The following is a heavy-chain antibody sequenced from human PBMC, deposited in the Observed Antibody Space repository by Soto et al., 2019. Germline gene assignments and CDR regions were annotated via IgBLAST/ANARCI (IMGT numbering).Heavy chain of an antibody. V-gene: IGHV3-21*01. J-gene: IGHJ4*02. CDR1: GFTFSSYS. Sequence: EVQLVESGGGLVKPGGSLRLSCAASGFTFSSYSMNWVRQAPGKGLEWVSSISSSSSYIYYADSVKGRFTISRDNAKNSLYRKMNSLRAEDTAVYYGAMDSSSYPFDYWGQGTLVTVSS. CDR2: ISSSSSYI. CDR3: AMDSSSYPFDY. D-gene: IGHD6-6*01.